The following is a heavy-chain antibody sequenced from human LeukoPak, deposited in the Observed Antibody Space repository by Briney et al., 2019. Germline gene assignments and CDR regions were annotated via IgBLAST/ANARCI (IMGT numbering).Heavy chain of an antibody. V-gene: IGHV3-23*01. Sequence: GGSLRLSCAASGFSFSSYAMSWVRQAPGKGLEWVSSISGSGDNTYYAESVKGRFTISRDNSKNTLFLQMNSLRAEDTAVFYCAKRSGYTTGWFFDFWGQGTLVT. D-gene: IGHD6-19*01. J-gene: IGHJ4*02. CDR2: ISGSGDNT. CDR1: GFSFSSYA. CDR3: AKRSGYTTGWFFDF.